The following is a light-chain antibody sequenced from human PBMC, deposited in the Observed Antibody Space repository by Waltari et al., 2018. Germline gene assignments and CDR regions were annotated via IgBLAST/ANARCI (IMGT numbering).Light chain of an antibody. J-gene: IGKJ1*01. CDR3: QQYNSYPWT. Sequence: DIQMTQSPPTLSASVGDRVTLTCRASLNIFGRLAWYQQKPGKPPRLLIYETSNLESGVPSRCSGSGSGTDFTLVIDSLQPDDFATYYCQQYNSYPWTFGQGTKVEIK. V-gene: IGKV1-5*03. CDR1: LNIFGR. CDR2: ETS.